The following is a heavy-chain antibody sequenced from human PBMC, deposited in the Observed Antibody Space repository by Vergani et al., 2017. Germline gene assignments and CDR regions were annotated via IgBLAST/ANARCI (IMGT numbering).Heavy chain of an antibody. CDR3: ARDGYSYGNNWFDP. J-gene: IGHJ5*02. D-gene: IGHD5-18*01. CDR1: GGSISSGSYY. V-gene: IGHV4-61*02. Sequence: QVQLQESGPGLVKPSQTLSLTCTVSGGSISSGSYYWSWIRQPAGKGLEWIGRIYTSGSTNYNPSLKSRVTISVDTSKNQFSLKLSSVTAADTAVYYCARDGYSYGNNWFDPWGQGTLVTVSS. CDR2: IYTSGST.